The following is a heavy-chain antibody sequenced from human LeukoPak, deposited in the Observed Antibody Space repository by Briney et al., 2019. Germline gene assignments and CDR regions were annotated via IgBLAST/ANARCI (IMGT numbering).Heavy chain of an antibody. CDR2: IRNKADRHTT. Sequence: GGSLRLSCAASGFSVSDHYMDWVRQAPGKGLEWVGRIRNKADRHTTGYAASVNGRFAISTDDSKNSLYLQMNSLKTDDTAVYYCTSLSPGDYWGQGTLVTVSS. V-gene: IGHV3-72*01. J-gene: IGHJ4*02. D-gene: IGHD3-10*02. CDR1: GFSVSDHY. CDR3: TSLSPGDY.